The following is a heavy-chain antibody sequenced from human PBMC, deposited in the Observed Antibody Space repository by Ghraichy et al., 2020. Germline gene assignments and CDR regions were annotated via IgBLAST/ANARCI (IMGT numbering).Heavy chain of an antibody. D-gene: IGHD3-16*01. CDR3: ARDDLGMGGPKVDYYYGMDV. CDR2: IWYDGSNK. Sequence: GGSLRLSCAASGFTFSSYGMHWVRQAPGKGLEWVAVIWYDGSNKYYADSVKGRFTISRDNSKNTLYLQMNSLRAEDTAVYYCARDDLGMGGPKVDYYYGMDVWGQGTTVTVSS. CDR1: GFTFSSYG. V-gene: IGHV3-33*08. J-gene: IGHJ6*02.